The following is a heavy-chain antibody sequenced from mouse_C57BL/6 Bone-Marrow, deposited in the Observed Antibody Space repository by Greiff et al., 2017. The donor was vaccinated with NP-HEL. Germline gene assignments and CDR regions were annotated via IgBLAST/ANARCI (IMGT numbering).Heavy chain of an antibody. CDR3: ARGLTGNDYAMDD. J-gene: IGHJ4*01. CDR2: IYPRDGST. Sequence: VQLQQSDAELVKPGASVQISCKVSGYTFTDHTIHWMKQRPEQGLAWIGYIYPRDGSTKYNEKFKGKATLTADKSSSTAYMQLSSLTSEDSAVYFCARGLTGNDYAMDDWGQGTSVTVSS. D-gene: IGHD4-1*01. V-gene: IGHV1-78*01. CDR1: GYTFTDHT.